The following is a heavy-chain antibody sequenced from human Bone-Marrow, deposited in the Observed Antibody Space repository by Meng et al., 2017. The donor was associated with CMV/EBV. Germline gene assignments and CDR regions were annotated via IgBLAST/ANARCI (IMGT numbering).Heavy chain of an antibody. D-gene: IGHD3/OR15-3a*01. CDR3: AKDAAMISNYYYYGMDV. CDR1: GFTFGSYE. CDR2: ISSSGSTI. Sequence: GESLKISCVASGFTFGSYEMNWVRQAPGKGLEWISYISSSGSTIYYADSVKGRFTISRDNAKNSLYVQMNSLRAEDTAVYYCAKDAAMISNYYYYGMDVWGQGTTVTV. V-gene: IGHV3-48*03. J-gene: IGHJ6*02.